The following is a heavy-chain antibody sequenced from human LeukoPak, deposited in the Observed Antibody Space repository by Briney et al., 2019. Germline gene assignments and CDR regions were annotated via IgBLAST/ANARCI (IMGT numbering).Heavy chain of an antibody. Sequence: GRSLRLSCAASGFIFSSYGMHWVRQAPGKGLEWVAVIWYDGSNKYYADSVKGRFTISRDNSKNTLYLQMSNLRAEDTAVYYCASDLGTRYFDYWGQGILVTVSS. D-gene: IGHD3-16*01. CDR2: IWYDGSNK. J-gene: IGHJ4*02. CDR3: ASDLGTRYFDY. CDR1: GFIFSSYG. V-gene: IGHV3-33*01.